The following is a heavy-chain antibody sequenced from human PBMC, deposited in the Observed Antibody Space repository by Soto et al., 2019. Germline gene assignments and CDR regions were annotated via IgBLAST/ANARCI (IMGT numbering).Heavy chain of an antibody. D-gene: IGHD1-26*01. V-gene: IGHV3-30*18. J-gene: IGHJ4*02. Sequence: QVQLVESGGGVVQPGRSLRLSCAASGFTFSSYGMHWVRQAPGKGLEWVAVISYDGSNTYYADSVKGRFTISRDHSKNTLYLQMNSMRAEDTAVYYCAKDQEMWDLLHPPPSYWGQGTLVTVSS. CDR1: GFTFSSYG. CDR3: AKDQEMWDLLHPPPSY. CDR2: ISYDGSNT.